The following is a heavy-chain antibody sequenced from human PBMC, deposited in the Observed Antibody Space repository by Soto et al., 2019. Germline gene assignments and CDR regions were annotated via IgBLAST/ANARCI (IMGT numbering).Heavy chain of an antibody. D-gene: IGHD1-26*01. Sequence: EVQVLESGGGLVQPGGSLRLSCAASGFTFSIYAMSWVRQAPGKGLEWVSAISDSGRTYYADSVKGRFTISRDNSKNTVFLQMSSLRADDTAVYYCATRTYSGVLDGHADADVWGQGTTVTVSS. CDR1: GFTFSIYA. J-gene: IGHJ6*02. CDR3: ATRTYSGVLDGHADADV. CDR2: ISDSGRT. V-gene: IGHV3-23*01.